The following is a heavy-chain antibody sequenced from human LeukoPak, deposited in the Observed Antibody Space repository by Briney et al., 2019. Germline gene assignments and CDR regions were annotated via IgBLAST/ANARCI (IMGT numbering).Heavy chain of an antibody. CDR2: IKSKADGGTT. V-gene: IGHV3-15*01. J-gene: IGHJ6*04. CDR3: TTNSGNYGVDV. CDR1: GFTFSDYY. Sequence: GGSLRLSCAASGFTFSDYYMSWIRQAPGKGLEWVGRIKSKADGGTTDYAAPVNGRFSISRDDSENTLFVHMNSLTSEDTAVYYCTTNSGNYGVDVWGKGTTVTVSS. D-gene: IGHD1-26*01.